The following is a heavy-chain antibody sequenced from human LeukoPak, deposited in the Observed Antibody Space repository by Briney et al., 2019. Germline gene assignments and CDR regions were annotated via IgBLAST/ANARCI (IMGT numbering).Heavy chain of an antibody. Sequence: GGSLRLSCAASGLTFSSYWMSWVRQAPGKGLEWVANIKQDGSEKYYVDSVKGRFTLSRDNAKNSLYLQVNSQRAEDTAVYYCAREPSGAIDYWGQGTLVTVSS. V-gene: IGHV3-7*01. CDR1: GLTFSSYW. J-gene: IGHJ4*02. CDR3: AREPSGAIDY. CDR2: IKQDGSEK. D-gene: IGHD3-16*01.